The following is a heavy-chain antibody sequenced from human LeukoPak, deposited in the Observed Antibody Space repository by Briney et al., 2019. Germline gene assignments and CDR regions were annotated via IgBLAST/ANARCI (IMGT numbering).Heavy chain of an antibody. CDR3: ARGTMTTVTYYFDY. J-gene: IGHJ4*02. D-gene: IGHD4-17*01. Sequence: PSETLSLTCAVSGASIRSYYWNWIRQPPGKGLEWIGYIHHSGSTNSNPSLKSRVTMSVDTSKNQFSLKLSSVTAADTAVYYCARGTMTTVTYYFDYWGQGTLVTVSS. CDR1: GASIRSYY. V-gene: IGHV4-59*12. CDR2: IHHSGST.